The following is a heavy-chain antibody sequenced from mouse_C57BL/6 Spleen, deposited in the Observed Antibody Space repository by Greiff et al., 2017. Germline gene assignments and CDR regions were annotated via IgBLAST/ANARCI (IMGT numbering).Heavy chain of an antibody. CDR3: ARSDLLGAMAY. V-gene: IGHV2-6*01. CDR2: IWGVGST. CDR1: GFSLTSYG. D-gene: IGHD2-1*01. Sequence: VKLVESGPGLVAPSQSLSITCTVSGFSLTSYGVDWVRQSPGQGLEWLGVIWGVGSTNYNSALKSRLSISKDNSKSQVFLKMNSLQTDDSAKYYCARSDLLGAMAYWGQGTSVTVSS. J-gene: IGHJ4*01.